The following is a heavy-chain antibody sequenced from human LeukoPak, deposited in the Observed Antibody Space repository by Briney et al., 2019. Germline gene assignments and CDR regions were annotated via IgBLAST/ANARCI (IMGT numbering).Heavy chain of an antibody. J-gene: IGHJ6*03. Sequence: GASVKVSRKASGYTFTSYDINWVRQATGQGLEWMGWMNPNSGNTGYAQKFQGRVTMTRNTSISTAYMELSSLRSEDTAVYYCARGFRYCSSTSCYYDEYYYYMDVWGKGTTVTVSS. CDR2: MNPNSGNT. V-gene: IGHV1-8*01. CDR1: GYTFTSYD. CDR3: ARGFRYCSSTSCYYDEYYYYMDV. D-gene: IGHD2-2*01.